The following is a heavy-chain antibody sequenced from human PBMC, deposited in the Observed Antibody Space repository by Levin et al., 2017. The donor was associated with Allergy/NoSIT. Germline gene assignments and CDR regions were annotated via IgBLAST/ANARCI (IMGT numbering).Heavy chain of an antibody. CDR1: NGSIGSYY. D-gene: IGHD3-9*01. V-gene: IGHV4-59*01. CDR3: ARQYYDGLTGYWGYYHFDY. J-gene: IGHJ4*02. Sequence: SETLSLTCSVSNGSIGSYYWSWIRQPPGKGLEWIGYIYYTGITSYNPSLKSRVTMSVDTSKNQFSLRLSSVTAAYTAVYYCARQYYDGLTGYWGYYHFDYWGQGSLVTVSS. CDR2: IYYTGIT.